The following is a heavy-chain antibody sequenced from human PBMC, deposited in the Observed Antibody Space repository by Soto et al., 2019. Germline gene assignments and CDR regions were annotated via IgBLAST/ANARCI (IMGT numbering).Heavy chain of an antibody. CDR1: RGSISSGANY. CDR3: ASEGAAAGAFDY. J-gene: IGHJ4*02. D-gene: IGHD6-13*01. CDR2: IYYSGST. V-gene: IGHV4-39*01. Sequence: SETLSLTCTVSRGSISSGANYWGWIRQPPGKGLEWIGSIYYSGSTYYNPSLKSRVTISVDTSKNQFSLKLSSVTAADTAVYYCASEGAAAGAFDYWGQGTLVTVSS.